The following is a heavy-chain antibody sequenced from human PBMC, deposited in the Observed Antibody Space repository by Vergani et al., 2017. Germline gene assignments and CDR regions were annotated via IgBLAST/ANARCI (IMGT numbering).Heavy chain of an antibody. CDR3: ARVDYYGSGSYDAFDI. J-gene: IGHJ3*02. CDR1: GGSFSGYY. CDR2: ISSSGSTI. Sequence: QVQLQQWGAGLLKPSETLSLTCAVYGGSFSGYYWSWIRQPPGKGLEWVSYISSSGSTIYYADSVKGRFTISRDNAKNSLYLQMNSLRAEDTAVYYCARVDYYGSGSYDAFDIWGQGTMVTVSS. V-gene: IGHV3-11*01. D-gene: IGHD3-10*01.